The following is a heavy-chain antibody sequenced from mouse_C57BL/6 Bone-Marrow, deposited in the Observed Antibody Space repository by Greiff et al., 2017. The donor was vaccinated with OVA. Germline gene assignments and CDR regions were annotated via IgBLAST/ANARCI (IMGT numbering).Heavy chain of an antibody. CDR2: INPNNGGT. Sequence: EVQLQQSGPELVKPGASVKISCKAPGYTFTDYYMNWVKQSHGKSLEWIGDINPNNGGTSYNQKFKGKATLTVDKSSSTAYMELRSLTSEDSAVYYCARRSFTTVGGVDYWGQGTTLTVSS. J-gene: IGHJ2*01. D-gene: IGHD1-1*01. CDR1: GYTFTDYY. CDR3: ARRSFTTVGGVDY. V-gene: IGHV1-26*01.